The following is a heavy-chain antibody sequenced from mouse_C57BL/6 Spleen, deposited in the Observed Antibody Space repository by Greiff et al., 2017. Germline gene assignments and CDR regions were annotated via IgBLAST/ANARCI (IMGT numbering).Heavy chain of an antibody. D-gene: IGHD4-1*01. CDR3: ATLGGVDAMDY. CDR1: GYTFTSYW. J-gene: IGHJ4*01. Sequence: QVQLQQPGAELVRPGSSVKLSCKASGYTFTSYWMHWVKQRPIQGLEWIGNIDPSDSETHYNQKFKDKATLTVDKSSSTAYMQLSSLTSEDSAVYYCATLGGVDAMDYWGQGTSVTVSS. CDR2: IDPSDSET. V-gene: IGHV1-52*01.